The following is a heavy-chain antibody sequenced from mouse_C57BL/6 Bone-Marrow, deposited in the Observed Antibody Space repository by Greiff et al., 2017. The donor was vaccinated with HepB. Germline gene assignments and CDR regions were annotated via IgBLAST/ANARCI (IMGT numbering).Heavy chain of an antibody. CDR1: GYTFTSYW. Sequence: QVQLQQPGAELVMPGASVKLSCKASGYTFTSYWMHWVKQRPGQGLEWIGEIDPSDSYTNYNQKFKGKSTLTVDKSSSTAYMQLISLTSEDSAVYYCARSDYDGYYYLDYWGQGTTLTVSS. J-gene: IGHJ2*01. D-gene: IGHD2-3*01. CDR2: IDPSDSYT. V-gene: IGHV1-69*01. CDR3: ARSDYDGYYYLDY.